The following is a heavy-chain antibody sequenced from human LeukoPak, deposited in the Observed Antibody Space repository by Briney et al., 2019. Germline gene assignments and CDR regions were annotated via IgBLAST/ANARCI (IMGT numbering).Heavy chain of an antibody. V-gene: IGHV3-66*01. J-gene: IGHJ5*02. CDR3: ATTPSYSGSWSGPPNWFNP. D-gene: IGHD3-3*01. Sequence: GGSLRLSCAASGFTVNSNYMSWVRQAPGKGLEWVSVIYSGGNTYYADSVKGRFTISRDNSKNTLYLQMNGLGAEDTAVYYCATTPSYSGSWSGPPNWFNPWGQGTLVTVSS. CDR2: IYSGGNT. CDR1: GFTVNSNY.